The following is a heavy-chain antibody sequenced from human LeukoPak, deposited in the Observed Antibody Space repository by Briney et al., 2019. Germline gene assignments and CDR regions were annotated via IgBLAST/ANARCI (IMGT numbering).Heavy chain of an antibody. D-gene: IGHD3-10*01. Sequence: HPGGSLRLSCAVSGFTFSSFWMTWVRQAPGKGLEWVANIKQDGREKYYVDSVKGRFTISRDNAKNSLYLEMNSLRVEDTAAYHCARGAGAIDDWGQGILVIVSS. CDR3: ARGAGAIDD. J-gene: IGHJ4*02. CDR1: GFTFSSFW. V-gene: IGHV3-7*03. CDR2: IKQDGREK.